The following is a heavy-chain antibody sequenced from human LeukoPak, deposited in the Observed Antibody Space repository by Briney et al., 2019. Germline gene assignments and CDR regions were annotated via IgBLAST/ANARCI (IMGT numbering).Heavy chain of an antibody. V-gene: IGHV3-23*01. CDR1: GFTFSSYD. CDR2: ISGDDAST. CDR3: ANLPSDSSGWSQYFQH. J-gene: IGHJ1*01. D-gene: IGHD6-19*01. Sequence: QLGGSLRLSCAASGFTFSSYDMSWVRQAPGKGLEWVSAISGDDASTYYADSVKGRFTISRDNSKNTLYLQMNSLRSEDTAVYHCANLPSDSSGWSQYFQHWGQGTLVTVSS.